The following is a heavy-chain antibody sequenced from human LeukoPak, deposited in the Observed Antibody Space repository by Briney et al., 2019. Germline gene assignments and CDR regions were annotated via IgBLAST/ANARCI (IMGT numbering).Heavy chain of an antibody. CDR1: GGSFSGYY. CDR3: ARGVRGYCSSTSCRRGKNWFDP. Sequence: TSETLSLTCAAYGGSFSGYYWSWIRQPPGKGLEWIGEINHSGSTNYSPSLKSRVTISVDTSKNQFSLKLSSVTAADTAVYYCARGVRGYCSSTSCRRGKNWFDPWGQGTLVTVSS. D-gene: IGHD2-2*01. V-gene: IGHV4-34*01. J-gene: IGHJ5*02. CDR2: INHSGST.